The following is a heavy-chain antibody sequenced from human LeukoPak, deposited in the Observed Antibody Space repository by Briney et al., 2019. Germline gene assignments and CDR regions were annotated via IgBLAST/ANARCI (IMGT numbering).Heavy chain of an antibody. CDR3: ARDLASSGSSDY. CDR2: IKRDGSEK. Sequence: VGSLRLSCAASGFTFSSYAMSWVRQAPGKGLDGVANIKRDGSEKYYVYSVPGRFTISRDNAKNSLYLQMNSLRAEDTAVYYCARDLASSGSSDYWGQGTLVTVSS. D-gene: IGHD6-19*01. J-gene: IGHJ4*02. V-gene: IGHV3-7*01. CDR1: GFTFSSYA.